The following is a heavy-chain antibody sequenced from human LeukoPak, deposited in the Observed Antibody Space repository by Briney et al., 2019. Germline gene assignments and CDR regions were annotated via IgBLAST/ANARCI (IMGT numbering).Heavy chain of an antibody. Sequence: GGSLRLSCAASGLTVSSNYMSWVRQAPGKGVEWVSVIYSGGSAYYADSLRGRFTISRDNSKNTLYLQMNSLRAEDTAVYYCARVIQSLLLKGYFDHWGQGTLVTVSS. D-gene: IGHD2-15*01. V-gene: IGHV3-53*01. J-gene: IGHJ4*02. CDR2: IYSGGSA. CDR3: ARVIQSLLLKGYFDH. CDR1: GLTVSSNY.